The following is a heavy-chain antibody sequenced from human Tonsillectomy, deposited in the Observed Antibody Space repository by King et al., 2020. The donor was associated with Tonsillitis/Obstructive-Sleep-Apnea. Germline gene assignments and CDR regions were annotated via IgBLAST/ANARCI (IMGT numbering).Heavy chain of an antibody. CDR3: STDRYCSGTSCSPFDY. V-gene: IGHV3-15*01. Sequence: VQLVESGGGLVKTGGSLRLSCAASGFTFSNAWMSWVRQAPGKGLEWVGRIKSKTDGGTTDYAAPVKGRFAISRDDSKNTLYLQMNSLKTEDTAVYYCSTDRYCSGTSCSPFDYWGQGTLVTVSS. D-gene: IGHD2-2*01. CDR2: IKSKTDGGTT. J-gene: IGHJ4*02. CDR1: GFTFSNAW.